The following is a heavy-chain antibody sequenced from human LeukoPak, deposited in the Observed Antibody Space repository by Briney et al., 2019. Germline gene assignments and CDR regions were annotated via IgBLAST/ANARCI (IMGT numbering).Heavy chain of an antibody. J-gene: IGHJ4*02. CDR1: GFTFSSYG. V-gene: IGHV3-30*18. CDR3: AKDTPGLDY. CDR2: ISYDGSNK. Sequence: GGSLRLSCAASGFTFSSYGMHWVRQAPGKGLEWVAVISYDGSNKYYADSVKGRFTISRDNSKNTLYLQMSSLRAEDTAVYYCAKDTPGLDYWGQGTLVTVSS.